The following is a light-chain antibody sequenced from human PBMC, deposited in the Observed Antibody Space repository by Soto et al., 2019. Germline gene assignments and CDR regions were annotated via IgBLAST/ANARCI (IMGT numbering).Light chain of an antibody. CDR3: AEWDDSLGGFYV. Sequence: QSVLTQPPAASGTPDQRVTISCSGSNCNIGSNYLHWYQRLPGTAPKLIIYRNNQRPSGVPDRFFGSKSSTSASLAISRLRSEDEADYYCAEWDDSLGGFYVFGTVTKVTVL. V-gene: IGLV1-47*01. CDR1: NCNIGSNY. J-gene: IGLJ1*01. CDR2: RNN.